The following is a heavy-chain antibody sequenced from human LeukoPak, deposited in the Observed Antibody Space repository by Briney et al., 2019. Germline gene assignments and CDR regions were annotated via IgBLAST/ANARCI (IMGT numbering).Heavy chain of an antibody. J-gene: IGHJ5*02. V-gene: IGHV6-1*01. Sequence: SQTLSLTCAISGDSVSSNSAAWTWLRQSPARGLEWLGRTYYRSKWYNDYAVSVKSRITINPDTSKNQFSLQLSSVTPEDTAVYYCAGSDWNDVKGWFDPWGQGTLVTVSS. CDR2: TYYRSKWYN. CDR1: GDSVSSNSAA. D-gene: IGHD1-1*01. CDR3: AGSDWNDVKGWFDP.